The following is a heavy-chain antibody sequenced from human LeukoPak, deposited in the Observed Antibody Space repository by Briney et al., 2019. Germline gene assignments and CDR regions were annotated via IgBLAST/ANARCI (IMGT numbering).Heavy chain of an antibody. J-gene: IGHJ3*02. Sequence: ASVKVSCKASGYTFTNYAMHWVRQAPGQRLEWMGWINAGNGNTKYSQEFQGRVTITRDTSASTAYMELSSLRSEDTAVYSCARGEYSSPRSAFDIWGQGTMVTVSS. V-gene: IGHV1-3*03. CDR2: INAGNGNT. CDR1: GYTFTNYA. D-gene: IGHD6-6*01. CDR3: ARGEYSSPRSAFDI.